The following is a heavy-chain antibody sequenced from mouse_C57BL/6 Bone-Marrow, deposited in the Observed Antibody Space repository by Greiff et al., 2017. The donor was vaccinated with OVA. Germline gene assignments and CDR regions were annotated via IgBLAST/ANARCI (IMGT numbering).Heavy chain of an antibody. CDR3: ARAGGDGYAWFAY. D-gene: IGHD2-2*01. Sequence: DVKLQESGPGLVKPSQSLSLTCSVTGYSITSGYYWNWIRQFPGNKLEWMGYISYDGSNNYNPSLKNRISITRDTSKNQFFLKLNSVTTEDTATYYCARAGGDGYAWFAYWGQGTLVTVSA. J-gene: IGHJ3*01. CDR2: ISYDGSN. CDR1: GYSITSGYY. V-gene: IGHV3-6*01.